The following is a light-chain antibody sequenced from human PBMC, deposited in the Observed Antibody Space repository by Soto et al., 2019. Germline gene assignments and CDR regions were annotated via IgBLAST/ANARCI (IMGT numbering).Light chain of an antibody. V-gene: IGKV3-11*01. Sequence: EIVLTQSPATLSLSPLERATLSFRASQSVNIYLAWYQQKPGQAPRLLIYDASNRATGIPARFSGSGSGTDFTLTISSLQSEDFAVYYCQQYNNWPRRTFGQGTKVDIK. CDR2: DAS. CDR3: QQYNNWPRRT. J-gene: IGKJ1*01. CDR1: QSVNIY.